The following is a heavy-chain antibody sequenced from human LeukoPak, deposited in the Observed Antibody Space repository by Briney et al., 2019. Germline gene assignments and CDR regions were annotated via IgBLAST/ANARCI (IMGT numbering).Heavy chain of an antibody. CDR2: IYYSGST. D-gene: IGHD3-16*02. J-gene: IGHJ4*02. CDR3: ARGGNYVWGSYRYDFDY. CDR1: GGSISSYY. Sequence: SETLSLTCTVSGGSISSYYWSWIRQPPGKGLEWIGYIYYSGSTNYNPSLKSRVTISVDTSKNQFSLKLSSMTAADTAVYYCARGGNYVWGSYRYDFDYWGQGTLVTVSS. V-gene: IGHV4-59*01.